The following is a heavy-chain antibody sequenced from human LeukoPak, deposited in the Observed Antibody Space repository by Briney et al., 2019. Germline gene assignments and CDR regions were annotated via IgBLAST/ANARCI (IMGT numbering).Heavy chain of an antibody. D-gene: IGHD4-11*01. J-gene: IGHJ6*02. Sequence: SETLSLSCTVSGGSFSSSGYYWGWVRQPPGTGPEWVGNIYYTGSTYYNPSLKSRVTMSLDMSKNQFSLTLSSVTVADTAVYYCVRHWPSDYRVNDMDVWGQGTTVIVSS. CDR2: IYYTGST. V-gene: IGHV4-39*01. CDR1: GGSFSSSGYY. CDR3: VRHWPSDYRVNDMDV.